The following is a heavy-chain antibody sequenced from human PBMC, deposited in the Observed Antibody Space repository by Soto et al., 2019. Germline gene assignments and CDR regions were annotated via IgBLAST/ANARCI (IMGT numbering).Heavy chain of an antibody. CDR2: ISYSGSS. V-gene: IGHV4-31*03. Sequence: SETLSLTCTVSGGSNIRDGYYWSWIRQHPGKGLEWIAYISYSGSSYSNPSLKSRVTISADTYKNQFSLRLTSVTAADTAVYFCARATPAGPADFWGQATLVT. J-gene: IGHJ4*02. CDR3: ARATPAGPADF. D-gene: IGHD2-2*01. CDR1: GGSNIRDGYY.